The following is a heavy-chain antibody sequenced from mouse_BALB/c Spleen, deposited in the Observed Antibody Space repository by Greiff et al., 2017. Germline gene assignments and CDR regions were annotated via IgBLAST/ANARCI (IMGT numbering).Heavy chain of an antibody. J-gene: IGHJ3*01. Sequence: VQVVESGPGLVAPSQSLSITCTVSGFSLTSYGVHWVRQPPGKGLEWLGVIWAGGSTNYNSALMSRLSISKDNSKSQVFLKMNSLQTDDTAMYYCARDLLRSGAYWGQGTLVTVSA. V-gene: IGHV2-9*02. CDR3: ARDLLRSGAY. D-gene: IGHD1-1*01. CDR1: GFSLTSYG. CDR2: IWAGGST.